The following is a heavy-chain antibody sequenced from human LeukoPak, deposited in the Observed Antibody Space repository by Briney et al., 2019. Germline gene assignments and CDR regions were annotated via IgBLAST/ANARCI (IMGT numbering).Heavy chain of an antibody. V-gene: IGHV1-3*01. CDR3: AREVDIVVVPERPLNWFDP. J-gene: IGHJ5*02. D-gene: IGHD2-2*03. CDR1: GYTFTSYA. Sequence: ASVKVSCKASGYTFTSYAMHWVRQAPGQRLEWMGWINAGNGNTKYSQKFQGRVTTTRDTSASTAYMELSSLRSEDTAVYYCAREVDIVVVPERPLNWFDPWGQGTLVTVSS. CDR2: INAGNGNT.